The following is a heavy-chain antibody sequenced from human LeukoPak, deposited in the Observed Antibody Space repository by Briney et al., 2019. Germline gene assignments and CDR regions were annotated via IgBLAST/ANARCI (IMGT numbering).Heavy chain of an antibody. CDR1: RFTFSSYG. CDR2: ISYDGNNR. J-gene: IGHJ4*02. Sequence: PGRSLRLSCAASRFTFSSYGMHWVRQAPGKGLEWVAVISYDGNNRYYADSVKGRFTISRYNSKNTLYLQMNSLRAEDTAVYYCAKDGLGYYFDYWGQGTVVTVSS. D-gene: IGHD6-19*01. CDR3: AKDGLGYYFDY. V-gene: IGHV3-30*18.